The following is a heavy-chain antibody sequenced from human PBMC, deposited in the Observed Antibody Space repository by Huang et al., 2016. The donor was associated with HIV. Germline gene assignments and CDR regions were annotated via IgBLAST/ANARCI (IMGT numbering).Heavy chain of an antibody. D-gene: IGHD3-3*01. Sequence: EVELAESGGGSVRPGQSLRLSCVGSGFIFRDSWMHWVRQIQGKGLWWVALIESDGRRTRYADSVKGRFTIYRDNAKNTVYLQMSSLRVDDTAVYYCVRAKEKGYDFWSGYRYWGQGVQVTVSS. CDR1: GFIFRDSW. J-gene: IGHJ4*01. V-gene: IGHV3-74*02. CDR2: IESDGRRT. CDR3: VRAKEKGYDFWSGYRY.